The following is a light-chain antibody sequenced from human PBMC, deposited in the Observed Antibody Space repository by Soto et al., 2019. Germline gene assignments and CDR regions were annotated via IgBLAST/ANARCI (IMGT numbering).Light chain of an antibody. CDR2: GSG. Sequence: QSVLTRPPSVSGAPGQRLTIAFAGSSSNIGASYDVHWYQQLPGTAPKVVIYGSGNRPSGVPDRFSGSKSGTSASLAIAGLQAEDEADYYCQSYDSSLSGYVFGTGTKVTVL. CDR3: QSYDSSLSGYV. J-gene: IGLJ1*01. CDR1: SSNIGASYD. V-gene: IGLV1-40*01.